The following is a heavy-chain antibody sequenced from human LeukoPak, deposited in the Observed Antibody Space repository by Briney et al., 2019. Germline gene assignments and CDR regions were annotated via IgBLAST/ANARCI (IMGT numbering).Heavy chain of an antibody. CDR2: ISISSSNI. Sequence: GGSLRLSCAASGFRVGGYDLNWIRQAPGKGLEWIAYISISSSNIHYADSVRGRFTISRDNSKNTLYLQMNSLRAEDTAVYYCARDRHGPDYWGQGTLVTVSS. J-gene: IGHJ4*02. CDR1: GFRVGGYD. CDR3: ARDRHGPDY. V-gene: IGHV3-48*01.